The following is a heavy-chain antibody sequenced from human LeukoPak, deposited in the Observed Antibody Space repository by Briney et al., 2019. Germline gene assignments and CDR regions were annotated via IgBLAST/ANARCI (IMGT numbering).Heavy chain of an antibody. V-gene: IGHV3-53*01. CDR2: IYSGGST. J-gene: IGHJ4*02. Sequence: PGGSLRLSCAASGFTVSSNYMSWVRQAPGKGLEWVSVIYSGGSTYYADSVKGRFTISRDNSKNTLYLQMNSLRAEDTAVYYCAKERLVRDYFDYWGQGTLVTVSS. CDR1: GFTVSSNY. D-gene: IGHD6-19*01. CDR3: AKERLVRDYFDY.